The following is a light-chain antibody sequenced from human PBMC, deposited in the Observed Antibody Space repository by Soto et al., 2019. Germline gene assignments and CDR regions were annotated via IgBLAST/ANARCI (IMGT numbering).Light chain of an antibody. J-gene: IGLJ1*01. CDR1: SSNIGGNS. CDR2: DDD. Sequence: QSVMTQPPSVSAAPGQRVTISCSGSSSNIGGNSVSWYQQLPGTAPKLLIYDDDKRPSGIPDRFSGSKSGTSATLGITGFQTGDAADHYCVSWDSSLSAYVFGTGTKFTVL. CDR3: VSWDSSLSAYV. V-gene: IGLV1-51*01.